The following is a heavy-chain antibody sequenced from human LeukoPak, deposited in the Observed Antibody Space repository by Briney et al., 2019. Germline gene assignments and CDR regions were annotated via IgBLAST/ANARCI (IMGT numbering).Heavy chain of an antibody. Sequence: SETLSLTCTVSYGSVSSGDFYWSWIRQSPGKGLEWIGYISYSGSTYYNPSLKSRLTMSLDTSKNQFSLKLGSVTAADSAVYYRAVTSLTVGWFDPWGQGTLVTVSS. CDR1: YGSVSSGDFY. V-gene: IGHV4-30-4*01. D-gene: IGHD4-11*01. J-gene: IGHJ5*02. CDR3: AVTSLTVGWFDP. CDR2: ISYSGST.